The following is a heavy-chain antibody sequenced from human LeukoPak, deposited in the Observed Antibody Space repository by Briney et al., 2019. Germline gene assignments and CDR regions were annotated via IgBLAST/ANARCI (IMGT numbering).Heavy chain of an antibody. CDR2: ISSSGSTT. CDR1: GFTFSSYE. CDR3: AREASYYNLYYDY. D-gene: IGHD3-3*01. J-gene: IGHJ4*02. Sequence: GGSLRLSCAASGFTFSSYEMNWVRQAPGKGLEWVSYISSSGSTTYYADFVKGRFTISRDNAKNSLYLQMNSLRAEDTAVYYCAREASYYNLYYDYWGQGSLVAVPS. V-gene: IGHV3-48*03.